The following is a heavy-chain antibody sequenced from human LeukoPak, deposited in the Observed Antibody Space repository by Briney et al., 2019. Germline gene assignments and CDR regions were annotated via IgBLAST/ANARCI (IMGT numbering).Heavy chain of an antibody. Sequence: PGGSLRLSCAASGYTFSSYSMNWVRQAPGKGLEWVSYISSSSSTIYYADSVKGRFTISRDNAKNSLYLQMNSLRAEATAVYYCAREGCSGGSCYSGVNWFDPWGQGTLVTVSS. CDR1: GYTFSSYS. V-gene: IGHV3-48*04. CDR3: AREGCSGGSCYSGVNWFDP. CDR2: ISSSSSTI. J-gene: IGHJ5*02. D-gene: IGHD2-15*01.